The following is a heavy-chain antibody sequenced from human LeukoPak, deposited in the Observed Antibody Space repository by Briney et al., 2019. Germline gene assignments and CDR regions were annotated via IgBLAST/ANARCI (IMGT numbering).Heavy chain of an antibody. D-gene: IGHD1-26*01. CDR1: GGSISSGGYY. CDR3: TALAGAEVTNWFDP. J-gene: IGHJ5*02. Sequence: SQTLSLTCTVSGGSISSGGYYWSWIRQHPGKCLEWIGHIYYSGSTYYNPSLKSRVTISVDTSKNQFSLKLSSVTAADTAVYYCTALAGAEVTNWFDPWGQGTLVTVSS. CDR2: IYYSGST. V-gene: IGHV4-31*03.